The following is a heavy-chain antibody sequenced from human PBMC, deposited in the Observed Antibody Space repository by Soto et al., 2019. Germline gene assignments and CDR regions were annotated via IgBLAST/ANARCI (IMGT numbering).Heavy chain of an antibody. CDR2: ITENGGDT. CDR3: AKGRNGVDV. J-gene: IGHJ6*02. Sequence: LRLSCVASGFTFSSYAMTWVRQAPGKGLEWVSAITENGGDTYYADSVKGRFTISRDNSKNTLYLQMNSLRAEDTAVFYCAKGRNGVDVWGQGTTVTVSS. CDR1: GFTFSSYA. V-gene: IGHV3-23*01.